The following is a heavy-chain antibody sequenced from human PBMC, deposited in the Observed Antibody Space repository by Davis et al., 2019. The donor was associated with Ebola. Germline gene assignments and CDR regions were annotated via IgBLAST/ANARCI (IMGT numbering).Heavy chain of an antibody. V-gene: IGHV3-7*03. CDR3: ARGPTAMAISYYFDY. CDR1: GFTFSSYC. D-gene: IGHD5-24*01. J-gene: IGHJ4*02. Sequence: GESLKISCAASGFTFSSYCMSWVRQAPGKGLEWVANIKQDGSEKYYVDSVRGRFTISRDNAKNSLYLQMNSLSAEDTAVYYCARGPTAMAISYYFDYWGQGTLVTVSS. CDR2: IKQDGSEK.